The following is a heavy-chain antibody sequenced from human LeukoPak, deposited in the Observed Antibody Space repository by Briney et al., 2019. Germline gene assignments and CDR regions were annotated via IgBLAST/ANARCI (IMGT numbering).Heavy chain of an antibody. CDR3: ARDRLRGYSYGYVDY. Sequence: GGSLRLSCAASGFSFSSYSMNWVRQAPGKGLEWVSSISSSSSYIYYADSVKGRFTISRDNAKSSLYLQMNSLRAEDTAVYYCARDRLRGYSYGYVDYWGQGTLVTVSS. D-gene: IGHD5-18*01. CDR1: GFSFSSYS. V-gene: IGHV3-21*01. CDR2: ISSSSSYI. J-gene: IGHJ4*02.